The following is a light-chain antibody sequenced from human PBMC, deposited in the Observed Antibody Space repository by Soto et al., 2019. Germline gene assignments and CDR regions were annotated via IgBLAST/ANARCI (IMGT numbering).Light chain of an antibody. CDR3: QQRSDCPWT. V-gene: IGKV3-11*01. J-gene: IGKJ1*01. CDR2: EAS. CDR1: QSVSSY. Sequence: EIVLTQAPATLSLSPLERHTLSCRASQSVSSYLAWYQQKPGQAPRLLMYEASTRATGIPARFSGGGSGTDFTLTISSLEPEDFAVYYCQQRSDCPWTFGQGTKVDIK.